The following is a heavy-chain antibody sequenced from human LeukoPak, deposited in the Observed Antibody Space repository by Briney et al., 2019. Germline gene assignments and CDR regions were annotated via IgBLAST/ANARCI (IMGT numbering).Heavy chain of an antibody. J-gene: IGHJ4*02. CDR2: ISSTSNYI. V-gene: IGHV3-21*01. CDR1: GFTFSSYS. D-gene: IGHD5/OR15-5a*01. Sequence: GGSLRLSCAASGFTFSSYSMIWVRQAPGKGLEWVSSISSTSNYIYYADSVKGRFTISRDNAKNSLYLQMNSLRAEDTAVYYCASGSKFDYWGQGTLVTVSS. CDR3: ASGSKFDY.